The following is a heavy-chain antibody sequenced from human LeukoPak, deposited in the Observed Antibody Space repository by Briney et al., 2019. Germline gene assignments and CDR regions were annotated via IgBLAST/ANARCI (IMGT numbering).Heavy chain of an antibody. J-gene: IGHJ4*02. D-gene: IGHD3-3*01. Sequence: ASVKVSCKASGYTFTSYYMHWVRQAPGQGLEWMGIINPSGGSTSYAQKFQGRVTMARDTSTSTVYMELSSLRSEDTAVYYCARGEERITIFGVVPDYWGQGTLVTVSS. V-gene: IGHV1-46*01. CDR1: GYTFTSYY. CDR3: ARGEERITIFGVVPDY. CDR2: INPSGGST.